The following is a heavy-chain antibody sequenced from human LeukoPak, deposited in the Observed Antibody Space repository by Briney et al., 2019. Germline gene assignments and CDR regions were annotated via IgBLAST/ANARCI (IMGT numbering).Heavy chain of an antibody. Sequence: GSLRLSCAASGFTLSNYYMSWVRQAPGEGLEWVANIRQDGRDKYYVDSVKGRFTISRDNAKNSLYLQMTSLRAEDTAVYYCAREAVLRGSDDAFDIWGQGTMVTVSS. CDR3: AREAVLRGSDDAFDI. V-gene: IGHV3-7*01. D-gene: IGHD2-15*01. CDR1: GFTLSNYY. CDR2: IRQDGRDK. J-gene: IGHJ3*02.